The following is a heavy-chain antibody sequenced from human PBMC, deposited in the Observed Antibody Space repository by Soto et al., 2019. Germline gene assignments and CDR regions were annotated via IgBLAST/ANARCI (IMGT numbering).Heavy chain of an antibody. J-gene: IGHJ6*02. CDR2: IDWDDDK. CDR1: GFSLSTSGMC. CDR3: ARTPGGYDILTGYYYYYGMDV. V-gene: IGHV2-70*11. Sequence: ESGPTLVNPTQTLTLTCTFSGFSLSTSGMCVSWIRQPPGKALELLARIDWDDDKYYSTSLKTRLTISKDTSKNQVVLTMTNMDPVDTATYYCARTPGGYDILTGYYYYYGMDVWGQGTTVTV. D-gene: IGHD3-9*01.